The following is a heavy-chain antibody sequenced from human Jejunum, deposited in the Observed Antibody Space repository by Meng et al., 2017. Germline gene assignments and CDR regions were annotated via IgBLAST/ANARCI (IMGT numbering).Heavy chain of an antibody. CDR1: GYTFTGNY. CDR3: ARDSSLVGSSNWAFDY. D-gene: IGHD6-13*01. J-gene: IGHJ4*02. Sequence: QVQRVQSGAEGKTPGAAVKVSCKAAGYTFTGNYLHWVRQAPGQGLEWMGRINPNNGNTNYGQKFQGRVTMTRDTSISTAYIEVSGLRSDDTAVYYCARDSSLVGSSNWAFDYWGQGTLVTVSS. CDR2: INPNNGNT. V-gene: IGHV1-2*06.